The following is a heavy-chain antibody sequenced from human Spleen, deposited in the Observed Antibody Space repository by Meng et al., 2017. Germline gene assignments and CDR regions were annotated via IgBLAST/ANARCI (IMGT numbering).Heavy chain of an antibody. V-gene: IGHV1-46*01. CDR3: ARDEDISAAGYLLGDF. D-gene: IGHD6-13*01. CDR1: GYSFINYY. J-gene: IGHJ4*02. CDR2: INPRGGAT. Sequence: ASVKVSCKASGYSFINYYMHWVRQAPGQGLEWMGIINPRGGATTYAQKFQGRVTMTTDTSTSTVYMELTSLRSEDTAVYYCARDEDISAAGYLLGDFWGRGTLVTVSS.